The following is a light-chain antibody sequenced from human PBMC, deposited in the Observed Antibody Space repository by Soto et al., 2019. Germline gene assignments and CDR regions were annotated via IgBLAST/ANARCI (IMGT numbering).Light chain of an antibody. J-gene: IGKJ1*01. V-gene: IGKV1-5*03. CDR1: QTISSW. Sequence: TQSPATLSVSPGERATLSCRASQTISSWLAWYQQKPGKAPKLLIYKASTLKSGVPSRFSGSGSGTEFTLTISSLQPDDFATYYCQHYNSYSEAFGQGTKVELK. CDR3: QHYNSYSEA. CDR2: KAS.